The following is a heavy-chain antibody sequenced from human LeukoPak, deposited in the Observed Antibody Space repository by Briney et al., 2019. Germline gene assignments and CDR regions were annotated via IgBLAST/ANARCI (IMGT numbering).Heavy chain of an antibody. J-gene: IGHJ4*02. V-gene: IGHV4-59*11. CDR1: GGSTSSHY. CDR3: ARKRSPIYFDS. Sequence: PSGTLSLTCTVSGGSTSSHYWSWSRQPPGRELEWIGYIYYNATTNYTPSLKSRVTISVDTSKHQFSLKLRSVTAADTAVYYCARKRSPIYFDSWGQGTLVTVSS. CDR2: IYYNATT.